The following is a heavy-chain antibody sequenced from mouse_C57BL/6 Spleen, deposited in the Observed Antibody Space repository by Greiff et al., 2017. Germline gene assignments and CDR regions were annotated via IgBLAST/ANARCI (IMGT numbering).Heavy chain of an antibody. D-gene: IGHD2-2*01. Sequence: QVQLQQSGPELVKPGASVKISCKASGYAFSSSWMNWVKQRPGKGLEWIGRIYPGDGDTNYNGKFKGKATLTADNSSSTAYMQLSSLTSEDSAVYFGAREGYDVIYAMDYWGQGTSVTVSS. J-gene: IGHJ4*01. CDR3: AREGYDVIYAMDY. CDR2: IYPGDGDT. CDR1: GYAFSSSW. V-gene: IGHV1-82*01.